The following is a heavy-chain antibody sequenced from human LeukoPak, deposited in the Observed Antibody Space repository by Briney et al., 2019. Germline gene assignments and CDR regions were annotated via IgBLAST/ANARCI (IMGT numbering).Heavy chain of an antibody. CDR1: GFTFSSYS. Sequence: PGGSLRLSCAASGFTFSSYSMNWIRQAPGKGLEWVSSISSSSSYIYYAESVKGRFTISRDNAKNSLYLQMNSLRAEDTAVYYCAREGGDSYGPNPLDYWGQGTLVTVSS. J-gene: IGHJ4*02. V-gene: IGHV3-21*01. CDR3: AREGGDSYGPNPLDY. CDR2: ISSSSSYI. D-gene: IGHD5-18*01.